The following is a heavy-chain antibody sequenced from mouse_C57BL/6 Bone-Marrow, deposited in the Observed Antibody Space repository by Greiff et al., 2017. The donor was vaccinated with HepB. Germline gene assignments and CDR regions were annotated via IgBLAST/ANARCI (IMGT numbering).Heavy chain of an antibody. J-gene: IGHJ1*03. Sequence: QVQLQQSGAELVKPGASVKMSCKASGYTFTSYWITWVKQRPGQGLEWIRDIYPRSGNTYYNEKFKGKATLTADKSSSTAYMELRSLTSEDSAVYFCASLLLRGDFDVWGTGTTVTVSS. CDR2: IYPRSGNT. V-gene: IGHV1-55*01. CDR1: GYTFTSYW. CDR3: ASLLLRGDFDV. D-gene: IGHD1-1*01.